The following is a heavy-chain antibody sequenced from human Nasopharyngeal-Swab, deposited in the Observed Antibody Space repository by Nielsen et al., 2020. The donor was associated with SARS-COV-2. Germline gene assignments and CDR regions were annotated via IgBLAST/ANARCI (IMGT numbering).Heavy chain of an antibody. V-gene: IGHV3-53*01. D-gene: IGHD6-13*01. J-gene: IGHJ6*04. Sequence: GESLKISCAASGFTVSSNYMSWVRQAPGKRLEWVSVIYSGGSTYYADSVKGRFTISRDNSKNTLYLQMNSLRAEDTAVYYCARVRYSSSWSSNAMDVWGKGTTVTVSS. CDR3: ARVRYSSSWSSNAMDV. CDR2: IYSGGST. CDR1: GFTVSSNY.